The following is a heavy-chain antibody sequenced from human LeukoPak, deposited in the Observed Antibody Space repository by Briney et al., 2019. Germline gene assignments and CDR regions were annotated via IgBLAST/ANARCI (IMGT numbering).Heavy chain of an antibody. CDR3: ARVAVAGTRYFDY. Sequence: PGGSLRLSCAASGFTFSSYAMHWVRQAPGKGLEYVSAISSNGGSTYYANSVKGRFTISRDNSKNTLYLQMGSLRAEDMAVYYCARVAVAGTRYFDYWGQGTLVTVSS. D-gene: IGHD6-19*01. V-gene: IGHV3-64*01. J-gene: IGHJ4*02. CDR2: ISSNGGST. CDR1: GFTFSSYA.